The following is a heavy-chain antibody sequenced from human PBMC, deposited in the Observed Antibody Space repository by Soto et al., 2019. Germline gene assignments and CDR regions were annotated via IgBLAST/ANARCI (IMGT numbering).Heavy chain of an antibody. J-gene: IGHJ4*02. V-gene: IGHV1-69*13. CDR2: IIPIFGTA. CDR1: GGTFSSYA. Sequence: GASVKVSCKASGGTFSSYAISWVRQAPGQGLEWMGGIIPIFGTANYAQKFQGRVTITADESTSTAYMELSSLRSEDTAVYYCAGGYSNYVRTAYFDYWGQGTLVTVSS. CDR3: AGGYSNYVRTAYFDY. D-gene: IGHD4-4*01.